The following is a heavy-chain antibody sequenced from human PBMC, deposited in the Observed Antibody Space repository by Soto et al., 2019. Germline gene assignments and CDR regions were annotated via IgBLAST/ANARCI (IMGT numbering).Heavy chain of an antibody. Sequence: GESLKISGKAAGYRFTISCIGWVLQMPWKGLEWMGIIYPGDSDTRYRPSFQGQVTISADKSSSTAYLQWNSLQASDTAMYYCARLPGIVAPGTVFLDNWGQGTMVTVSS. D-gene: IGHD1-1*01. CDR1: GYRFTISC. CDR3: ARLPGIVAPGTVFLDN. CDR2: IYPGDSDT. J-gene: IGHJ4*02. V-gene: IGHV5-51*01.